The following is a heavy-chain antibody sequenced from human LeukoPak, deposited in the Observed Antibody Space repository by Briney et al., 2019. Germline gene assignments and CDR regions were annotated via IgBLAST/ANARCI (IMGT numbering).Heavy chain of an antibody. CDR1: GGTFSSYA. V-gene: IGHV1-69*05. CDR3: ARDSNYYDSSGYYYAFDI. CDR2: IIPIFGTA. D-gene: IGHD3-22*01. Sequence: ASVKVSCKVSGGTFSSYAISWVRQAPGQGLEWMGGIIPIFGTANYAQKFQGRVTITTDESTSTAYMELSSLRSEDTAVYYCARDSNYYDSSGYYYAFDIWGQGTMVTVSS. J-gene: IGHJ3*02.